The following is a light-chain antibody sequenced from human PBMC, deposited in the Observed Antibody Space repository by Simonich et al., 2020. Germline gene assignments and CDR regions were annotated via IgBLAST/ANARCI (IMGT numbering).Light chain of an antibody. V-gene: IGLV2-8*01. Sequence: QSALTQPPSASGSPGQSVTIPCPGTTIDVVGYNSVSWSQQPPGKAPKLMIYEVMKRPSGVPDRFSGSKSGNTASLTVSGLQAEDEADYYCCSYAGSSTVVFGGGTKLTVL. CDR2: EVM. J-gene: IGLJ2*01. CDR1: TIDVVGYNS. CDR3: CSYAGSSTVV.